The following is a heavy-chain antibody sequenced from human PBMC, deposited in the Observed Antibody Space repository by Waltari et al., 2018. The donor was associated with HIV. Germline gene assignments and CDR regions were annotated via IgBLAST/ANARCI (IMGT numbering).Heavy chain of an antibody. CDR1: GFTFNNAW. CDR3: TTDVTVTTHDY. V-gene: IGHV3-15*01. Sequence: EVQLVESGGGLVKPGGSLRLSCAASGFTFNNAWMSWVRQAPGKGLEWVGRIKSKTDGGTTDYAAVVKGRFIISRDDSKNTLYLQMNSLKTEDTAVYYCTTDVTVTTHDYWGQGTLVTVSS. CDR2: IKSKTDGGTT. J-gene: IGHJ4*02. D-gene: IGHD4-17*01.